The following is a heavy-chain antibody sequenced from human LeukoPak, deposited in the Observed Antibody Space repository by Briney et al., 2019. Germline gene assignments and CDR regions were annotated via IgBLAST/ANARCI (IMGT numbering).Heavy chain of an antibody. CDR1: GYTFTGYY. D-gene: IGHD3-22*01. CDR3: AMTTYYYDSSGYRIPFDY. CDR2: INPNSGGT. J-gene: IGHJ4*02. V-gene: IGHV1-2*02. Sequence: ASVKVSCKASGYTFTGYYMHWVRQAPGQGLEWMGWINPNSGGTNYAQKFQGRVTMTRDTSISTAYMELSRLRSDDTAVYYCAMTTYYYDSSGYRIPFDYWGQGTLVTVSS.